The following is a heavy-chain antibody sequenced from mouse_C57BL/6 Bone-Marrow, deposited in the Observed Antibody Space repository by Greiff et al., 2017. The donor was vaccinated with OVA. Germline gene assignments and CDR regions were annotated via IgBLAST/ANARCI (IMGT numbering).Heavy chain of an antibody. CDR3: ARNAPPYYYGSSYEAMDY. CDR2: IDPEDGET. V-gene: IGHV14-2*01. D-gene: IGHD1-1*01. Sequence: EVQLQQSGAELVKPGASVKLSCTASGFNIKDYYMHWVKQRTEQGLEWIGRIDPEDGETKYAPKFQGKATITADTSSNTAYLQLRSLTSVDTGVYYCARNAPPYYYGSSYEAMDYWGQGTSVTVSS. J-gene: IGHJ4*01. CDR1: GFNIKDYY.